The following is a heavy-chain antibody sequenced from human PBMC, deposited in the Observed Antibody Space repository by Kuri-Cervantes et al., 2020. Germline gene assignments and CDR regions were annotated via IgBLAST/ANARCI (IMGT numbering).Heavy chain of an antibody. J-gene: IGHJ3*02. CDR1: GFTFSSYW. CDR3: YYYGSGSYYQDAFDI. V-gene: IGHV3-7*01. CDR2: IKQDGSEK. D-gene: IGHD3-10*01. Sequence: GESLKISCAASGFTFSSYWMSWVRQAPGKGLEWVANIKQDGSEKYYVDSVKGRFTISRDNAKNSLYLQMNSLRAEDTAVYYCYYYGSGSYYQDAFDIWGQGTMVTVSS.